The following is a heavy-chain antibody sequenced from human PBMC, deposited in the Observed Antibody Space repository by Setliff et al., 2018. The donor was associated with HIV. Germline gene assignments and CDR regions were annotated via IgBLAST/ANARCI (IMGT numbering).Heavy chain of an antibody. CDR2: FYPGDSDA. J-gene: IGHJ3*02. D-gene: IGHD2-15*01. CDR3: ARQRVVATTKLDAFDI. CDR1: GYTFTNYW. V-gene: IGHV5-51*01. Sequence: PVESLKISCKASGYTFTNYWIGWVRQLPGKGLEWMGIFYPGDSDARYSPSFQGQITFSADKSVTTAYLQWSSLKASETAMYYCARQRVVATTKLDAFDIWGQGTMVTVS.